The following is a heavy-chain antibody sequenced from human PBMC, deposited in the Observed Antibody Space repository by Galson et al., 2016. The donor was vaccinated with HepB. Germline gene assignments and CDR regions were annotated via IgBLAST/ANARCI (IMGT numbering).Heavy chain of an antibody. CDR2: VSGSGLTT. V-gene: IGHV3-23*01. Sequence: SLRLSCAASGFTFSSFAMSWVRQDPGKGLEWVSAVSGSGLTTYYADSVKGRFTISKDNSKNTLFLQMNSLRAEDTAVYYCALSEVTWFGELLGVFDIWGQGTMVTVSS. CDR1: GFTFSSFA. D-gene: IGHD3-10*01. J-gene: IGHJ3*02. CDR3: ALSEVTWFGELLGVFDI.